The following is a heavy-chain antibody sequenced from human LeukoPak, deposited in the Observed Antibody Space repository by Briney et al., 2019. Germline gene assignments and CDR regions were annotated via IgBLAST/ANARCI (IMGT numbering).Heavy chain of an antibody. D-gene: IGHD3-22*01. Sequence: SETLSLTCTVSGGSISSYYWSWIRQPPGKGLEWIGYIYYSGSTNYNPSLKSRVTISVDTSKNQFSLKLSSVTAADTAVYYCARGYDSSGYYDYWGQGTLVTVSS. CDR1: GGSISSYY. CDR3: ARGYDSSGYYDY. J-gene: IGHJ4*02. V-gene: IGHV4-59*01. CDR2: IYYSGST.